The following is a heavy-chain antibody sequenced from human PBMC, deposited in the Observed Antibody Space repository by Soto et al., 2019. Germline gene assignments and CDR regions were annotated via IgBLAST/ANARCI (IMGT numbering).Heavy chain of an antibody. J-gene: IGHJ4*02. Sequence: QVQLQESGPGLVKPSGTLSLSCAVFGDSINNTHWWSWVRQSPGKGLEWIGEVYHSGSTNYNPSLKSRVTISVDKSKNQFSLKVNSVTAADTAVYYCARDGSGNPGSADYWGQGTLVTVTS. D-gene: IGHD1-26*01. V-gene: IGHV4-4*02. CDR3: ARDGSGNPGSADY. CDR2: VYHSGST. CDR1: GDSINNTHW.